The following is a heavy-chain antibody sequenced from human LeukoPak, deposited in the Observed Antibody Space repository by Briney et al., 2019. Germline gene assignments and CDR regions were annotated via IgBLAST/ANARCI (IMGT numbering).Heavy chain of an antibody. CDR2: IYYSGST. V-gene: IGHV4-59*01. CDR3: AREAHYVWGSYRSINFDY. J-gene: IGHJ4*02. D-gene: IGHD3-16*02. Sequence: SETLSLTCTVSGGSISSYYWSWIRQPPGKGLEWIGYIYYSGSTNYNPSLKSRVTISVDTSKNQFSLKLSSVTAADTAVYYCAREAHYVWGSYRSINFDYWGQGTLVTVSS. CDR1: GGSISSYY.